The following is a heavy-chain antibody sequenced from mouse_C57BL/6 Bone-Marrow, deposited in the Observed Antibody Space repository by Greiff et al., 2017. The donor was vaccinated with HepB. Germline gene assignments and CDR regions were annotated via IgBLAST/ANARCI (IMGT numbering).Heavy chain of an antibody. J-gene: IGHJ1*03. CDR3: ARNSYGWYFDV. Sequence: EVKLVESGGGLVKPGGSLKLSCAASGFTFSDYGMHWVRQAPEKGLEWVAYISSGSSTIYYADTVKGRFTISRDNAKNTLFLQMTSLRSEDTAMYYCARNSYGWYFDVWGTGTTVTVSS. CDR2: ISSGSSTI. D-gene: IGHD1-1*01. V-gene: IGHV5-17*01. CDR1: GFTFSDYG.